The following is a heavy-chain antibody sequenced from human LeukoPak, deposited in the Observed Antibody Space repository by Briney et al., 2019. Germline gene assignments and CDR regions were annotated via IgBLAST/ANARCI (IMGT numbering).Heavy chain of an antibody. Sequence: SETLSLTCAVYGGSFSGYYWSWIRQPPGKGLEWIGEINHSGSTNYNPSLKSRVTISVDTSKNQFSLKLSSVTAADTAVYYCARGSNCSSTSCRTGDWFDPWGQGTLVTVSS. D-gene: IGHD2-2*01. CDR3: ARGSNCSSTSCRTGDWFDP. J-gene: IGHJ5*02. V-gene: IGHV4-34*01. CDR1: GGSFSGYY. CDR2: INHSGST.